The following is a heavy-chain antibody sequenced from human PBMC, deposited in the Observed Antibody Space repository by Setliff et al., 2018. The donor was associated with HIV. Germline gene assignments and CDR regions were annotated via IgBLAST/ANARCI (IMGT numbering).Heavy chain of an antibody. J-gene: IGHJ4*02. CDR1: GYTFTSHG. CDR2: INTGNGNT. CDR3: ARTLTYYFDGSFSSGPADY. D-gene: IGHD3-22*01. Sequence: GASVKVSCKASGYTFTSHGISWVRQAPGQSLEWMGWINTGNGNTRLSQKFQGRVTISRDTSASTAYVELYSLTSEDTAVYYCARTLTYYFDGSFSSGPADYWGLGTLVTVSS. V-gene: IGHV1-3*04.